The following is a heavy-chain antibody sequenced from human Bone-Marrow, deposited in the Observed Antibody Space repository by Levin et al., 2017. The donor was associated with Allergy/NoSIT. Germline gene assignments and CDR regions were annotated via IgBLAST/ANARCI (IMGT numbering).Heavy chain of an antibody. D-gene: IGHD4-11*01. J-gene: IGHJ4*02. CDR3: PTFDYSSYGYFCDY. CDR2: IRGSDDST. CDR1: GFNFNAYG. Sequence: PGGSLRLSCAVSGFNFNAYGMTWVRQAPGKGLEWVSTIRGSDDSTYYTDSVRGRFTISRDTSEDTLYLQLNSLRAEDTAIYYCPTFDYSSYGYFCDYWGQGTLVTVSS. V-gene: IGHV3-23*01.